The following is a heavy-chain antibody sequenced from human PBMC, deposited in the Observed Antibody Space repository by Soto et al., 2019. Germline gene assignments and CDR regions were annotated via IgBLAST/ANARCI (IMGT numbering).Heavy chain of an antibody. CDR3: AKNQGVELVPLATVDWFDP. Sequence: GGSLRLSCAASGFIFENFGMSWVRQAPGKGLEWISSISGSGFKKYYADSVTGRFTISRDNSKSTAYLELNNLTAEATAVYHCAKNQGVELVPLATVDWFDPWGQGSVVTVSS. D-gene: IGHD1-26*01. J-gene: IGHJ5*02. CDR2: ISGSGFKK. V-gene: IGHV3-23*01. CDR1: GFIFENFG.